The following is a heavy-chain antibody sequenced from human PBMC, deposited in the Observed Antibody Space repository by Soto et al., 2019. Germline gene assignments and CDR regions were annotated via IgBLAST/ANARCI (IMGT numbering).Heavy chain of an antibody. D-gene: IGHD3-10*01. Sequence: GESLKISCQGSGYTFTNYWIIWVRQRPGKGLEWMGTIDPGDSYTNYSPSSQGHVSLSVDKSITPAYLQWSSLKASDTAIYYCARHEFPRSGGVEVWGQGTTVTGSS. CDR2: IDPGDSYT. V-gene: IGHV5-10-1*01. J-gene: IGHJ6*02. CDR3: ARHEFPRSGGVEV. CDR1: GYTFTNYW.